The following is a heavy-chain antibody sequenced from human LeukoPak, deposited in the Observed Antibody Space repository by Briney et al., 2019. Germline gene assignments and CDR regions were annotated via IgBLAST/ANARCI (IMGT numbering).Heavy chain of an antibody. CDR1: GGSISSYY. J-gene: IGHJ4*02. D-gene: IGHD5-18*01. CDR3: ARRSIGYSYTAFDY. CDR2: IYYSGST. Sequence: SETLSLTCTVSGGSISSYYWSWIRQPPGKGLEWIGYIYYSGSTNYNPSLKSRVTISVDTSKNQFSLKLSSVTAADTAVYYCARRSIGYSYTAFDYWGQGTLVTVSS. V-gene: IGHV4-59*08.